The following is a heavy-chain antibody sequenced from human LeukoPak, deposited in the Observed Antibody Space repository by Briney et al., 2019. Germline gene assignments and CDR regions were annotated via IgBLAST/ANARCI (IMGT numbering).Heavy chain of an antibody. J-gene: IGHJ3*02. Sequence: GGSLRLSCAASGFTFSSYSMNWVRQAPGKGLEWVSSISSSSSYIYYADSVKGRFTISRDNAKNSLYLQMNSLRAEDTAVYYCARDSQYQLLNDAFDIWGQGTMVTVSS. D-gene: IGHD2-2*01. V-gene: IGHV3-21*01. CDR3: ARDSQYQLLNDAFDI. CDR2: ISSSSSYI. CDR1: GFTFSSYS.